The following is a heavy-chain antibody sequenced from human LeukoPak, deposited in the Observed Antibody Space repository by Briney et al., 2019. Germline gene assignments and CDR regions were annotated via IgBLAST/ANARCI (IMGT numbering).Heavy chain of an antibody. CDR2: IYYSGST. Sequence: SETLSLTCTVSGGSISSSSYYWGWIRQPPGKGLEWIGSIYYSGSTYYNPSLKSRVTISVDTSKNQFSLKLSSVTAADTAVYYCARHPRNPYDSSGYRYGGGASDIWGQGTMVTVSS. CDR1: GGSISSSSYY. CDR3: ARHPRNPYDSSGYRYGGGASDI. D-gene: IGHD3-22*01. V-gene: IGHV4-39*01. J-gene: IGHJ3*02.